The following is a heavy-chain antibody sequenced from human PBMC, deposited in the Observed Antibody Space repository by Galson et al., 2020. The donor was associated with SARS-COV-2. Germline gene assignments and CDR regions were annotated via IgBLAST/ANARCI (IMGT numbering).Heavy chain of an antibody. CDR1: GGSISSYY. V-gene: IGHV4-59*01. Sequence: SETLSLTCTVSGGSISSYYWSWIRQPPGKGLEWIGYIYYSGSTNYNPSLKSRVTISVDTSKNQFSLKLSSVTAADTAVYYCARYSSGWSGRGMDVWGQGTTVTVSS. CDR2: IYYSGST. J-gene: IGHJ6*02. CDR3: ARYSSGWSGRGMDV. D-gene: IGHD6-19*01.